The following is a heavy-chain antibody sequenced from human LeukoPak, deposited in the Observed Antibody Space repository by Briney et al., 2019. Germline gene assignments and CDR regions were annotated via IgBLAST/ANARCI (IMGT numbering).Heavy chain of an antibody. CDR3: ASCSSWRELSFDP. CDR2: IYYSGST. D-gene: IGHD6-13*01. V-gene: IGHV4-59*01. Sequence: SETLSLTCTVSGGSISSYYWSWIRQPPGKGLEWIGYIYYSGSTNYNPSPKSRVTISVDTSKNQFSLKLSSVTAADTAVYYCASCSSWRELSFDPWGQGTLVTVSS. CDR1: GGSISSYY. J-gene: IGHJ5*02.